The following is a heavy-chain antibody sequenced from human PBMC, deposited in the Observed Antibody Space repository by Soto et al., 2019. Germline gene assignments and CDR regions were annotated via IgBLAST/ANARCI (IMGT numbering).Heavy chain of an antibody. V-gene: IGHV3-23*01. D-gene: IGHD6-19*01. CDR3: AKSLLLGSSGRTTYYHYYGMDV. CDR2: ISGSGGST. J-gene: IGHJ6*02. Sequence: PGGSLRLSCAASGFTFSSYAMSWVRQAPGKGLEWVSAISGSGGSTYYADSVKGRFTISRDNSKNTLYLQMNSLRAEDTAVYYCAKSLLLGSSGRTTYYHYYGMDVWGQGTTVTVSS. CDR1: GFTFSSYA.